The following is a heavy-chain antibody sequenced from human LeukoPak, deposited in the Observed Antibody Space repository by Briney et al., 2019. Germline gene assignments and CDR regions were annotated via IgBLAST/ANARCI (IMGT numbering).Heavy chain of an antibody. CDR3: ARVRRDNMLSLAQYYFDY. J-gene: IGHJ4*02. D-gene: IGHD3-16*02. CDR1: GGSISSSSYY. Sequence: PSETLSLTCTVSGGSISSSSYYWGWIRQPPGKGLEWIGYIYYSGSTNYNPSLKSRVTISVDTSKNQFSLKLSSVTAADTAVYYCARVRRDNMLSLAQYYFDYWGQGTLVTVSS. CDR2: IYYSGST. V-gene: IGHV4-61*05.